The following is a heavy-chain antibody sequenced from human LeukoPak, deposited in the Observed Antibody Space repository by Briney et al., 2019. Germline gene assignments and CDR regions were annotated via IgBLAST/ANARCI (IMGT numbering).Heavy chain of an antibody. J-gene: IGHJ4*02. CDR3: AGGLGSGWRY. D-gene: IGHD6-19*01. CDR1: ESAFSSYE. Sequence: PGGSLRLSCTTYESAFSSYEMNWIRQAPGKGLEWVSYISNTGNTIYYTDSVKGRFTISRGNAKNSLYLQMNSLRDEDTALYYCAGGLGSGWRYWGQGTPVTVSS. V-gene: IGHV3-48*03. CDR2: ISNTGNTI.